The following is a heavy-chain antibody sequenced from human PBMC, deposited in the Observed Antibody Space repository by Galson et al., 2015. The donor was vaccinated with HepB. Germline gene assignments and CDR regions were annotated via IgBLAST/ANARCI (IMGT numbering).Heavy chain of an antibody. CDR2: IHYSGST. Sequence: ETLSLTCTVSTGSIRSHYWSWIRQPPGKGLEWIGYIHYSGSTNYNPSLKSRVTISVDTSKNQFSLKLRSVTAADSAVYYCARARYSTSPPDYWGQGTLVTVSS. CDR1: TGSIRSHY. V-gene: IGHV4-59*11. J-gene: IGHJ4*02. CDR3: ARARYSTSPPDY. D-gene: IGHD6-6*01.